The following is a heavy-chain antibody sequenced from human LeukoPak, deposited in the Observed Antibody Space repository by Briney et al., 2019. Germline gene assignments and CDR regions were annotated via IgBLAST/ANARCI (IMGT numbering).Heavy chain of an antibody. CDR3: AKDHRSSGWPYYSDY. J-gene: IGHJ4*02. CDR2: ISGSGGST. V-gene: IGHV3-23*01. D-gene: IGHD6-19*01. Sequence: GGSLRLSCAASGFTFSSYAMSWVRQAPGKGLEWVSAISGSGGSTYYADSVKGRFTISRDNSKNTLYLQMNSLRAEDTAVYYCAKDHRSSGWPYYSDYWGQGTLVTVSS. CDR1: GFTFSSYA.